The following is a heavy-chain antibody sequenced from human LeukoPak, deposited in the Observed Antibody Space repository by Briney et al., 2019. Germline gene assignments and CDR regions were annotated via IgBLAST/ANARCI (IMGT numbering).Heavy chain of an antibody. CDR3: ARGSPLLWFICDAFDI. D-gene: IGHD3-10*01. Sequence: PSETLSLTCAVYGGSLSGYYWSWIRQPPGKGLEWIGEINHSGSTNYNPSLKSRVTISVDTSKNQFSLKLSSVTAADTAVYYCARGSPLLWFICDAFDIWGQGTMVTVSS. J-gene: IGHJ3*02. V-gene: IGHV4-34*01. CDR1: GGSLSGYY. CDR2: INHSGST.